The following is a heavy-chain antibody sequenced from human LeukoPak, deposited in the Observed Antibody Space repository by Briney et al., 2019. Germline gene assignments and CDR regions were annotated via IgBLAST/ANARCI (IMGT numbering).Heavy chain of an antibody. D-gene: IGHD3-3*01. CDR3: ARATPQSNYDFWSNYGMDV. V-gene: IGHV4-30-4*02. J-gene: IGHJ6*02. CDR2: IYHSGNT. Sequence: SETLSLTCNVSGGSISSADYYWSWIRQPPGKGLEWIGNIYHSGNTYYTPSLKSRVTISVDTSKNQFSLKLSSVTAADTAVYYCARATPQSNYDFWSNYGMDVWGQGTTVTVSS. CDR1: GGSISSADYY.